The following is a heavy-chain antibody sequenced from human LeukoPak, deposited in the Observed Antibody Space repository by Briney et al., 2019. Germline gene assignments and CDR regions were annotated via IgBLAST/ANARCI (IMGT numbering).Heavy chain of an antibody. V-gene: IGHV3-9*01. Sequence: GGSLRLSCAASGFTFDDYAMHWVRQAPGKGLEWVSGISWNSGSIGYADSVKGRFTISRDNAKNSLYLQMNSLGAEDTALYYCAKDRGIVDYYGMDVWGQGTTVTVSS. CDR2: ISWNSGSI. J-gene: IGHJ6*02. CDR3: AKDRGIVDYYGMDV. CDR1: GFTFDDYA. D-gene: IGHD3-16*01.